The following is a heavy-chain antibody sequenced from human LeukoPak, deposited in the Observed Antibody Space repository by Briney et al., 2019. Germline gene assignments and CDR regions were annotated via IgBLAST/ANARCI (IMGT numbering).Heavy chain of an antibody. CDR3: AKGGAATMRDGYNYYYYYMEV. J-gene: IGHJ6*03. V-gene: IGHV3-23*01. CDR1: GITFSSHA. Sequence: GGSLRLSCAASGITFSSHAMSWVRQAPGKGLEWVSLISGIGGHTYYGDSVKGRFTISRDNSTNRFYLQMTSLRPEDTAVYYCAKGGAATMRDGYNYYYYYMEVWGRGTTVTVSS. D-gene: IGHD5-24*01. CDR2: ISGIGGHT.